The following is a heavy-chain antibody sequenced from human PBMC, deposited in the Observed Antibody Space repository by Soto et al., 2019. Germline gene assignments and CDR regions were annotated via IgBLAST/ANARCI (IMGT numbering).Heavy chain of an antibody. Sequence: SETLSLTCAVSGGPFSGVYWSWIRQPPGKGLEWIGGVNHRGSANYNPSLESRVTMSVDTSRNQFSLKLTSVTAADTAVYFCARLVYDTRLNYMYFDFWGPGTLVTVSS. CDR2: VNHRGSA. CDR1: GGPFSGVY. CDR3: ARLVYDTRLNYMYFDF. D-gene: IGHD3-10*01. J-gene: IGHJ4*02. V-gene: IGHV4-34*10.